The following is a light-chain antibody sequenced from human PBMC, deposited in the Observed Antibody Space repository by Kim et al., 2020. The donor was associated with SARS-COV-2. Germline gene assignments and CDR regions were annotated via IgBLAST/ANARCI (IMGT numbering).Light chain of an antibody. CDR2: EDS. CDR3: YSTDSSGNHRV. V-gene: IGLV3-10*01. Sequence: SYELTQPPSVSVSPGQTARITCSGDALPKKYAYWYQQKSGQAPVLVIYEDSKRPSGIPERFSGSSSGTMATLTISGAQVEDEADYYCYSTDSSGNHRVFGGGTQLPS. CDR1: ALPKKY. J-gene: IGLJ3*02.